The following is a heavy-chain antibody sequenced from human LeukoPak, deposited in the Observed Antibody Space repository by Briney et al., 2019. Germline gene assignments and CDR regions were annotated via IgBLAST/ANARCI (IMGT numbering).Heavy chain of an antibody. CDR1: GYTFTSYG. J-gene: IGHJ4*02. CDR3: ARVGPGHWSNTEIDY. D-gene: IGHD2-8*02. V-gene: IGHV1-18*01. Sequence: ASVKVSCKASGYTFTSYGISWVRQAPGQGLEWMGWISAYNGNTNYAQKLQGRVTMTTDTSTSTAYMEPRSLRSDDTAVYYCARVGPGHWSNTEIDYWGQGTLVTVSS. CDR2: ISAYNGNT.